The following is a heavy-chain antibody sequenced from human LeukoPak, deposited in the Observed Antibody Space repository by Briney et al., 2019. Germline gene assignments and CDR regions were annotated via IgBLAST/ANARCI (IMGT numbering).Heavy chain of an antibody. V-gene: IGHV4-59*08. D-gene: IGHD6-13*01. CDR1: GGSISSYY. J-gene: IGHJ6*03. CDR3: ARAGGSSPGYYYYYMDV. Sequence: PSETLSLTCTVSGGSISSYYWSWIRQPPGKGLEWIGYIYYSGSTNYNPSLKSRVTISVDTSKNQFSLKLSSVTAADTAVYYCARAGGSSPGYYYYYMDVWGKGTTVTVSS. CDR2: IYYSGST.